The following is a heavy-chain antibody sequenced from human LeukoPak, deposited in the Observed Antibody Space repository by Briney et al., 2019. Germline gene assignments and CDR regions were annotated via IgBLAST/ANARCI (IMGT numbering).Heavy chain of an antibody. J-gene: IGHJ4*02. CDR1: GFTFSNYW. CDR2: LNSDGSST. D-gene: IGHD3-16*01. Sequence: PGGSLRLSCADSGFTFSNYWMHWVRQAPGKGLVWVSRLNSDGSSTNYADSVKGRFTISRDNDKNTLYLQMNSLRDEDTAVFYCARSRYDYIWGIDYWGQGTLVTISS. CDR3: ARSRYDYIWGIDY. V-gene: IGHV3-74*01.